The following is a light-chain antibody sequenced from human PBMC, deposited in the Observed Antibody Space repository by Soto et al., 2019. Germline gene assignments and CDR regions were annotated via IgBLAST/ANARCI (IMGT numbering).Light chain of an antibody. J-gene: IGKJ1*01. CDR1: QSVSSN. Sequence: DIVMTQSPATLSVSPGESATLSCRASQSVSSNLAWYQQKPGQAPRLLMYGASTRATGIPDRFSGSGSGTEFTLTISSLQSEDFAVYYCQQHNNWPPWTFGQGTKVEIK. CDR3: QQHNNWPPWT. CDR2: GAS. V-gene: IGKV3-15*01.